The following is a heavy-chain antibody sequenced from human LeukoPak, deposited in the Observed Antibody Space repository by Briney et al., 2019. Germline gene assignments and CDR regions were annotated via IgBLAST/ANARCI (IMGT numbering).Heavy chain of an antibody. J-gene: IGHJ4*02. CDR3: ARGRSTSWMSSMGY. Sequence: PGGSLRLSCAASGFTFSDYYMSWIRQAPGKGLEWVPYISSSSSYTNYADSVKGRFTISRDNAKNSLYLQMNSLRAEDTAVYYCARGRSTSWMSSMGYWGQGTLVTVSS. D-gene: IGHD2-2*01. V-gene: IGHV3-11*06. CDR2: ISSSSSYT. CDR1: GFTFSDYY.